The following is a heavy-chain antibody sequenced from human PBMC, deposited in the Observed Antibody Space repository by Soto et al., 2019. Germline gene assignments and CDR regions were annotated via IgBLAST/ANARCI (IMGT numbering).Heavy chain of an antibody. CDR1: GGTFSSYG. CDR3: AVKSGYSRYYYALDV. Sequence: QVQLVQSGAEVKKPGSSVKVSCKASGGTFSSYGITWVRQAPGQGLEWMGGVIPIFGTPNYAQKFRGRVTITADESTSTVYMELSSLRSEDTAVYYCAVKSGYSRYYYALDVWGQGTTVTVSS. V-gene: IGHV1-69*01. D-gene: IGHD3-3*01. CDR2: VIPIFGTP. J-gene: IGHJ6*02.